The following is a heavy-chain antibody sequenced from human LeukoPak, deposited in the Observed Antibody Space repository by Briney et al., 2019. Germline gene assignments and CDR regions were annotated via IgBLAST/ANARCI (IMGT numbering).Heavy chain of an antibody. CDR1: GASITSAYNY. J-gene: IGHJ4*02. CDR2: IYDGGTT. D-gene: IGHD3-3*01. Sequence: SQTLSLTCSVFGASITSAYNYWSWIRQPAGEGLEWIGRIYDGGTTDYNPSLGGRVTMSLDTSDNEFSLRLRYVTAADTAVYYCARNGAVTSFDYWGQGILVTVS. CDR3: ARNGAVTSFDY. V-gene: IGHV4-61*02.